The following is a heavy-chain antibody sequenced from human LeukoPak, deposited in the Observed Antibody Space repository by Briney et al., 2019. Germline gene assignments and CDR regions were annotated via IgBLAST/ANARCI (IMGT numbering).Heavy chain of an antibody. V-gene: IGHV1-18*01. CDR2: ISAYNGNT. CDR3: AKGLDIPGSYYFDY. D-gene: IGHD6-6*01. J-gene: IGHJ4*02. Sequence: GASVKVSCKASGYTFTSYGISWVRQAPGQGLEWMGWISAYNGNTNYAQKLQGRVTMTTDTSTSTAYMELRSLRSEDTAVYYCAKGLDIPGSYYFDYWGQGTLVTVSS. CDR1: GYTFTSYG.